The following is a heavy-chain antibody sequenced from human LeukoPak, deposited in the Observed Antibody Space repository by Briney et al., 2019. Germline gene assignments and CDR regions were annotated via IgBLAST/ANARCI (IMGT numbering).Heavy chain of an antibody. CDR3: AKAVSTTGQYYYYGMDV. J-gene: IGHJ6*02. V-gene: IGHV3-53*01. Sequence: SGGSLSLSCAASGFTVSCNYMSWVRQAPGKGLEWVSVIYSDGTTFYADSVKGRFTVSRDNSKNTLYLQMNSLRAEDTALYYCAKAVSTTGQYYYYGMDVWGQGTTVTVSS. CDR2: IYSDGTT. D-gene: IGHD2-15*01. CDR1: GFTVSCNY.